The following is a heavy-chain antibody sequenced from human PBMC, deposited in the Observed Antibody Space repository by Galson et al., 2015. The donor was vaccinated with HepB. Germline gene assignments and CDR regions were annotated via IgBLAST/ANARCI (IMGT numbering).Heavy chain of an antibody. CDR1: GGTFSKSA. CDR2: IIPIFGTS. CDR3: ATTSVETTMVFDN. J-gene: IGHJ4*02. D-gene: IGHD5-18*01. Sequence: SVKVSCKASGGTFSKSAVSWVRQAPGQGLEWMGGIIPIFGTSNYPQKFQGRVTITADKSTSTAYMELSSLRSEDTAVYYCATTSVETTMVFDNWGQGTLVTVSS. V-gene: IGHV1-69*06.